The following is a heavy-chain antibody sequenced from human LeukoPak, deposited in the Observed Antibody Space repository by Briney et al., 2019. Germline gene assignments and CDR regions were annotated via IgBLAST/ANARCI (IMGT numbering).Heavy chain of an antibody. CDR3: XXXGXXIAXPYWYFDL. CDR2: IYHSGST. V-gene: IGHV4-38-2*02. Sequence: TXSVSGYSISSGYYWGWIRQPPGQGLEWIGSIYHSGSTYYNPSLKSRVIISVDASKNLFSLKLSSVTAADTALYYXXXXGXXIAXPYWYFDLWGRGTLVTVSS. CDR1: GYSISSGYY. J-gene: IGHJ2*01. D-gene: IGHD6-13*01.